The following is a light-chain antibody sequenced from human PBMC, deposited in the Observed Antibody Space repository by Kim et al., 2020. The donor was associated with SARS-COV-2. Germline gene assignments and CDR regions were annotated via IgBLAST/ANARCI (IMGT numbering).Light chain of an antibody. CDR2: AAY. V-gene: IGKV1-17*01. CDR1: QAIRND. Sequence: ATVGDRVTITCRASQAIRNDLGWYLQKPGKAPKRLIYAAYKLESVVPSRVSGSVSGTEFTLTITSLQPEDFATYYSLQHNSYPLTFFQGTKV. J-gene: IGKJ1*01. CDR3: LQHNSYPLT.